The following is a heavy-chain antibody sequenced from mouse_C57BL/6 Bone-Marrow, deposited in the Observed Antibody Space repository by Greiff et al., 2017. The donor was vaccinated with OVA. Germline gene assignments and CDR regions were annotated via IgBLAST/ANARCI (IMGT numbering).Heavy chain of an antibody. J-gene: IGHJ2*01. CDR2: ISGGGGNT. Sequence: EVKLMESGGGLVKPGGSLKLSCAASGFTFSSYTMSWVRQTPEKRLEWVATISGGGGNTYYPDSVKGRFTISRDTAKNTLYLQMSSLRSEDTALYYCARHRNFLDYWGQGTTLTVSS. V-gene: IGHV5-9*01. CDR3: ARHRNFLDY. CDR1: GFTFSSYT.